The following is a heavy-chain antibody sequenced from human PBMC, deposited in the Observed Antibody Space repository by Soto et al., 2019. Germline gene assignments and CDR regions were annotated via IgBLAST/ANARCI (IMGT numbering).Heavy chain of an antibody. CDR2: IGSSTSYT. J-gene: IGHJ6*02. D-gene: IGHD1-26*01. V-gene: IGHV3-21*06. Sequence: GGSLRLSCAASGFSFSSYSMNWVRQAPGKGLEWVSTIGSSTSYTYYADSVKGRFTISRDNARNSLYLQMNSLRAEDTAVYYCTRDLAMVESGSYYFSYGMDVWGQGTTVTVSS. CDR1: GFSFSSYS. CDR3: TRDLAMVESGSYYFSYGMDV.